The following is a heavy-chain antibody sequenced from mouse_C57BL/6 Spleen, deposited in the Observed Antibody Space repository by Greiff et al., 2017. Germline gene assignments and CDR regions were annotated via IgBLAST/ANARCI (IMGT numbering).Heavy chain of an antibody. D-gene: IGHD2-3*01. J-gene: IGHJ2*01. CDR1: GYTFTDYE. V-gene: IGHV1-15*01. Sequence: VQLQQSGAELVRPGASVTLSCKASGYTFTDYEMHWVKQTPVHGLEWIGAIDPETGGTAYNQKFKGKAILTADKSSSTAYMELRSLTSEDSAVYYCTRTSYDGYPNYFDYWGQGTTLTVSS. CDR3: TRTSYDGYPNYFDY. CDR2: IDPETGGT.